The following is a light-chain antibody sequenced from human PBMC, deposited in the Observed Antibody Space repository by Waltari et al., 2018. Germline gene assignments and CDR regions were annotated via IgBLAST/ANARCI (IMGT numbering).Light chain of an antibody. J-gene: IGLJ3*02. Sequence: YQLPHPPSVSVCPGHTVSITCSGGIFSTNYFSWYQQKQGQSPLLVIYQDAKRPSEIPERFSGSKSANAATLTITGTQAVDEADYYCQALGTGAWVFGGGTKLTVL. V-gene: IGLV3-1*01. CDR3: QALGTGAWV. CDR1: IFSTNY. CDR2: QDA.